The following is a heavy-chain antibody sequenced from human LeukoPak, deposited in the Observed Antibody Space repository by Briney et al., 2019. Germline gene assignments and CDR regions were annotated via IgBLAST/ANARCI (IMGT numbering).Heavy chain of an antibody. D-gene: IGHD3-10*01. CDR2: IYTSGST. V-gene: IGHV4-4*07. CDR1: GGSISSYY. J-gene: IGHJ5*02. Sequence: PSETLSLTCTVSGGSISSYYWSWIRQPAGKGLEWIGRIYTSGSTNYNPSLKSRVTMSVDTSKNQLSLKLSSVTAADTAVYYCARDGYYYGSGSYNWFDPWGQGALVTVSS. CDR3: ARDGYYYGSGSYNWFDP.